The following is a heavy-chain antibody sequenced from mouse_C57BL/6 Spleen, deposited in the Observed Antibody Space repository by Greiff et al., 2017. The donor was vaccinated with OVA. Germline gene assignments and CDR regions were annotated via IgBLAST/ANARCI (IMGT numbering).Heavy chain of an antibody. J-gene: IGHJ4*01. CDR3: ARSPPGTNYAMDY. D-gene: IGHD4-1*01. CDR1: GYSFTDYN. V-gene: IGHV1-39*01. CDR2: INPNYGTT. Sequence: EVKVVESGPELVKPGASVKISCKASGYSFTDYNMNWVKQSNGKSLEWIGVINPNYGTTRYNQKFKGKATLTVDQSSSTAYMQLNSLTSEDSAVYYCARSPPGTNYAMDYWGQGTSVTVSS.